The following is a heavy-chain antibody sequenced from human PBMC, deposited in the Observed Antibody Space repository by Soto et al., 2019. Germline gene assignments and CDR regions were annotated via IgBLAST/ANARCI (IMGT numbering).Heavy chain of an antibody. J-gene: IGHJ4*02. V-gene: IGHV4-31*03. CDR1: GGSISSGGYY. Sequence: SETLSLTCTVSGGSISSGGYYWSWIRQHPGKGLEWIGYIYYSGSTYYNPSLKSRVTISVDTSRNQFSLKLSSVTAADTAVFYCARGRGTVTTVTTHLDYWAQGTLVPVSS. D-gene: IGHD4-17*01. CDR2: IYYSGST. CDR3: ARGRGTVTTVTTHLDY.